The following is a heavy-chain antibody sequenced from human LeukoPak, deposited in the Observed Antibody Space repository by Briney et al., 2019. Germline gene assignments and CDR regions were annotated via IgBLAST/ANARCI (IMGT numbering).Heavy chain of an antibody. Sequence: SETLSLTCTVSGYSISSGYYWGWIRQPPGKGLEWIGNIYHSGSTYYNPSLTSRLTTSRDTSTNQFSLHWHSVTATDTAVYYCARECSSTTCYTSSFDPWGQGTLVTVSS. CDR3: ARECSSTTCYTSSFDP. CDR1: GYSISSGYY. CDR2: IYHSGST. J-gene: IGHJ5*02. D-gene: IGHD2-2*02. V-gene: IGHV4-38-2*02.